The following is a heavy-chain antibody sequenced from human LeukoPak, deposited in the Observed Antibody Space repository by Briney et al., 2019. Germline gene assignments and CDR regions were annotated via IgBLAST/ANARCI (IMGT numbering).Heavy chain of an antibody. CDR3: ASFPYYYDSSGYSPFDY. CDR1: GYSFTSYW. D-gene: IGHD3-22*01. J-gene: IGHJ4*02. Sequence: GESLKISCKGSGYSFTSYWIGWVRQMPGKGLEWMGIIYPGDSDTRYSPSFQGQVTISADKSISTAYLQWSSLKASDTAMYYCASFPYYYDSSGYSPFDYWGQGTLVTVSS. V-gene: IGHV5-51*01. CDR2: IYPGDSDT.